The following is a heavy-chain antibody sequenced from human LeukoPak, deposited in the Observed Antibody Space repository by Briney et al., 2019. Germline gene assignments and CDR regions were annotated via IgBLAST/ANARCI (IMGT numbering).Heavy chain of an antibody. J-gene: IGHJ6*02. CDR1: GFTFSSYD. V-gene: IGHV3-30*18. Sequence: GGSLRLSCAASGFTFSSYDMHWVRQAPGKGLEWVAVISYDGSNKYYADSVKGRFTISRDNSKNTLSLQMNSLRVEDTAVYYCAKDRAGGQSGSNYYYYYGMDVWGQGTTVTVSS. CDR3: AKDRAGGQSGSNYYYYYGMDV. D-gene: IGHD4-11*01. CDR2: ISYDGSNK.